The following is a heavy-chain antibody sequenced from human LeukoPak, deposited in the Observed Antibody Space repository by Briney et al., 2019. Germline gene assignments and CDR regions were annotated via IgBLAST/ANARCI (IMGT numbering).Heavy chain of an antibody. V-gene: IGHV4-61*02. Sequence: PSETLSLTCTVSGNSISSGDNYWSWIRQPAGKGLEWIGRIYTSGSTNYNPSLKSRVTMSVDTSKNQFSLKLSSVTAADTAVYYCARDTYYYGSGSYGLDYWGQGTLVTVSS. CDR1: GNSISSGDNY. J-gene: IGHJ4*02. D-gene: IGHD3-10*01. CDR2: IYTSGST. CDR3: ARDTYYYGSGSYGLDY.